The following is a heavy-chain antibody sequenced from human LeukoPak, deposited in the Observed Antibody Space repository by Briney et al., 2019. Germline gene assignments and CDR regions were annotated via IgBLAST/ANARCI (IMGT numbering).Heavy chain of an antibody. V-gene: IGHV4-38-2*02. CDR1: GYSISSDYY. CDR3: ARGYSSSWYFNWFDP. D-gene: IGHD6-13*01. J-gene: IGHJ5*02. Sequence: SETLSLTCTVSGYSISSDYYWGWIRPPPGKGLEWIGSIYHSGSTYYNPSLKSRVTISVDTSKNHFSLKLTSVTAADTAVYYCARGYSSSWYFNWFDPWGQGTLVTVSS. CDR2: IYHSGST.